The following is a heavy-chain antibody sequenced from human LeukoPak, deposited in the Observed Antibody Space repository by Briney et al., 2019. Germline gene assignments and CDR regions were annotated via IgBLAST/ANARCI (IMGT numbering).Heavy chain of an antibody. J-gene: IGHJ4*02. CDR1: GFTFSSYG. CDR3: ARQYSGSYQLRGALDY. V-gene: IGHV4-39*07. Sequence: PGGSLRLSCAASGFTFSSYGMHWVRQNPGKGLEWIGSIYYSGSTYYNSSLKRRVTISVDTSKNQFSLKLSSVTAADTAVYYCARQYSGSYQLRGALDYWGQGTLVTVSS. D-gene: IGHD1-26*01. CDR2: IYYSGST.